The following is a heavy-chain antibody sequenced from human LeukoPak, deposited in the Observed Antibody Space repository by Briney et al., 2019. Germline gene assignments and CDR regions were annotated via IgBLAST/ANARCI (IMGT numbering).Heavy chain of an antibody. V-gene: IGHV3-21*01. CDR3: ARQIHSSGYHFDY. D-gene: IGHD3-22*01. Sequence: PGGSLRLSCAASGFTFSSYSMNWVRQAPGKGLEWVSSISSSSYIYYADSVKGRFTISRDNAKNSLYLQMNSLRAEDTAVYYCARQIHSSGYHFDYWGQGTLVTVSS. CDR2: ISSSSYI. CDR1: GFTFSSYS. J-gene: IGHJ4*02.